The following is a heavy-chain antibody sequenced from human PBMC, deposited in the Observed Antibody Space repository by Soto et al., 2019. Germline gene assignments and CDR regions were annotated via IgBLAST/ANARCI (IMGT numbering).Heavy chain of an antibody. Sequence: GXSXKICLKASGGPXISYSRRLVRQAPVQGLEWMGGSIPIFGTANYAQKFQGRFTITADESTSTAYIELSSLRSEETAVYYCARGAPLYSSSWRIFDYWGQGTLVTVSS. CDR3: ARGAPLYSSSWRIFDY. D-gene: IGHD6-13*01. J-gene: IGHJ4*02. V-gene: IGHV1-69*13. CDR2: SIPIFGTA. CDR1: GGPXISYS.